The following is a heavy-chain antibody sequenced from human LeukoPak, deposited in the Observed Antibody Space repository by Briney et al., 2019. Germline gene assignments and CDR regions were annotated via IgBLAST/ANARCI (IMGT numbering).Heavy chain of an antibody. CDR2: ISYDGSNK. CDR3: ARDGLLPKGAFDI. J-gene: IGHJ3*02. CDR1: GFTFSSYA. D-gene: IGHD2-21*02. Sequence: GGSLRLSCAASGFTFSSYAMHWVRQAPGKGLEWVAVISYDGSNKYYADSVKGRFTISKDNSKNTLYLQMNSLRAEDTAVYYCARDGLLPKGAFDIWGQGTMVTVSS. V-gene: IGHV3-30-3*01.